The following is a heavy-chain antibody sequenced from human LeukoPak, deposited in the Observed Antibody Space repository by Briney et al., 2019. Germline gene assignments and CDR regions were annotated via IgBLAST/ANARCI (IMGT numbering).Heavy chain of an antibody. Sequence: ASVKVSCKASGGTFSSYAISWVRQAPGQGLEWMGGIIPIFGTANYAQKFQGRVTITADESTSTAYMELSSLRSEDTAVYYCARDSYGGNFRGLGSAFDIWGQGTMVTDSS. J-gene: IGHJ3*02. CDR1: GGTFSSYA. D-gene: IGHD4-23*01. CDR2: IIPIFGTA. V-gene: IGHV1-69*13. CDR3: ARDSYGGNFRGLGSAFDI.